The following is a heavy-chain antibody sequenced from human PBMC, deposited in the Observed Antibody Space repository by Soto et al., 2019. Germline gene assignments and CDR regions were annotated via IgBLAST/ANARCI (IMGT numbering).Heavy chain of an antibody. J-gene: IGHJ4*02. CDR2: ISAGGDNT. V-gene: IGHV3-23*01. CDR3: TKGATSPFDS. Sequence: PGGSLRLSCAASGFTFNTHGMTWVRQAPGKGLEWVSAISAGGDNTYYADSVKGRITISRDNSKNTVYMQMNSLGAEDTAIYYCTKGATSPFDSWGQGTRVTVSS. D-gene: IGHD3-16*01. CDR1: GFTFNTHG.